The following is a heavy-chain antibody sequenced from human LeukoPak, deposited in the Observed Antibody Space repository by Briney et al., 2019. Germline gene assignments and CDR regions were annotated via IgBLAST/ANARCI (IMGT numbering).Heavy chain of an antibody. CDR1: GFTFSSYS. Sequence: GGSLRLSCAASGFTFSSYSMNWVRQAPGTGLEWVSSMSRSSNYIYYADSVKGRFTISRDNAKNSLYLQMNSLRAEDTAVYYCARILFGYSRSWWIMDVWGKGTTVTVSS. J-gene: IGHJ6*03. V-gene: IGHV3-21*01. CDR2: MSRSSNYI. D-gene: IGHD6-13*01. CDR3: ARILFGYSRSWWIMDV.